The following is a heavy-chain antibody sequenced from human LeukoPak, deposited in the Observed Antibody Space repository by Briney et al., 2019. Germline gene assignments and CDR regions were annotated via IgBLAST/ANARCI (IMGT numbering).Heavy chain of an antibody. CDR1: GGSISSYY. Sequence: SETLSLTCTVSGGSISSYYWSWIRQPPGKGLEWIGYIYYSGSINYNPSLKSRVTISVDTSKNQFSLKLSSVTAADTAVYYCARVGATTSSLDYYYGMDVWGQGTTVTVSS. CDR2: IYYSGSI. J-gene: IGHJ6*02. D-gene: IGHD1-26*01. CDR3: ARVGATTSSLDYYYGMDV. V-gene: IGHV4-59*01.